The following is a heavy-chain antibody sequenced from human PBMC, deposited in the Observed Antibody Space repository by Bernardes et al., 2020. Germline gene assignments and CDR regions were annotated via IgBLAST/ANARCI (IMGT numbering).Heavy chain of an antibody. CDR1: GFTFSSYV. CDR2: ISGSSTST. Sequence: LKVCCESSGFTFSSYVMSWVRKAPGKGLEWVAIISGSSTSTYYADSMKGRFTISRDNSKNTLYLQMNSLRVGDTAVYYCAKSSGQLLTRGAFDIWGQGTMVTVSS. V-gene: IGHV3-23*01. D-gene: IGHD2-2*01. J-gene: IGHJ3*02. CDR3: AKSSGQLLTRGAFDI.